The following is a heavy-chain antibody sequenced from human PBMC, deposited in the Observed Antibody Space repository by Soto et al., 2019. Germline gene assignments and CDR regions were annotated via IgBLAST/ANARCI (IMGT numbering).Heavy chain of an antibody. CDR2: IYYSGST. Sequence: PSETLSLTCTVSGVSISSYYWSWIRQPPGKGLEWIGYIYYSGSTNYNPSLKSRVTISVDTSKNQFSLKLSSVTVADTAVYYCARVGRDYGDSIYYYGMDVWGQGTTVTVSS. CDR1: GVSISSYY. D-gene: IGHD4-17*01. V-gene: IGHV4-59*01. J-gene: IGHJ6*02. CDR3: ARVGRDYGDSIYYYGMDV.